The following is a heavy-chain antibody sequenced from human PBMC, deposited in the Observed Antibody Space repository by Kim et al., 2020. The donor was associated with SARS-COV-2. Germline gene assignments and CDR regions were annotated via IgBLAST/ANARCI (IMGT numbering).Heavy chain of an antibody. CDR1: GGSISSFY. J-gene: IGHJ6*02. Sequence: SETLSLTCTVSGGSISSFYWNWIRQPPGKGLEWIGNIYYNKNTNYNSSLKSRVTISVDTSKNQFSLKLSSVTTADTAVYYCARAFGAGSSYRHGMDVWGQAPTARLSS. CDR2: IYYNKNT. D-gene: IGHD3-10*01. V-gene: IGHV4-59*13. CDR3: ARAFGAGSSYRHGMDV.